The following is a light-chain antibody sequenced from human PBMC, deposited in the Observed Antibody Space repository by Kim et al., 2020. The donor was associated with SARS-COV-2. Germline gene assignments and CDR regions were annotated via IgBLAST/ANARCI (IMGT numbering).Light chain of an antibody. J-gene: IGKJ1*01. CDR2: KAS. CDR3: QQYHVYST. V-gene: IGKV1-5*03. Sequence: SASVGDRITITCRASQSVDGWLAWYQQKSGRAPSLLIYKASSLQDGVPSRFSGSGSGTEFTLTIDSLRPEDFAIYYCQQYHVYSTFGQGTKVDIK. CDR1: QSVDGW.